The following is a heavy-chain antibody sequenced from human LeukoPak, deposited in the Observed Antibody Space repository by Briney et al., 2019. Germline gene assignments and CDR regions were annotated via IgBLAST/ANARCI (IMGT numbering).Heavy chain of an antibody. J-gene: IGHJ1*01. Sequence: SETLSLTCAVYGGSFSGYYWSWIRQPPGKGLEWIGEINHSGSTNYNPSLKSRVTISVDTSKNQFSLKLSSVTAADTAVYYCARGRGSSGYSRLLRHFQHWGQGTLVTVPS. CDR1: GGSFSGYY. D-gene: IGHD3-22*01. CDR3: ARGRGSSGYSRLLRHFQH. V-gene: IGHV4-34*01. CDR2: INHSGST.